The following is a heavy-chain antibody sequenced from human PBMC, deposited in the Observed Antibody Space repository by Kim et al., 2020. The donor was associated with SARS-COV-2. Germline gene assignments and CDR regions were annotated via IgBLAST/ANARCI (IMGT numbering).Heavy chain of an antibody. Sequence: GGSLRLSCAASGFTFSSYAMNWVRQAPGAGLEWVSTISGSGGSTFYADSVKGRFTISRDNSKNTLYLQMNSLRAEDTALYYCAKEGSRWYNWFDSWGQGILVTVSS. CDR3: AKEGSRWYNWFDS. CDR2: ISGSGGST. V-gene: IGHV3-23*01. J-gene: IGHJ5*01. CDR1: GFTFSSYA. D-gene: IGHD6-13*01.